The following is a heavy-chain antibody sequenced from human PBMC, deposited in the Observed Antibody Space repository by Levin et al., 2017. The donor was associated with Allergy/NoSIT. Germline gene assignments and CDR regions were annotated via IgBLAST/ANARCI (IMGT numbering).Heavy chain of an antibody. Sequence: VASVKVSCKASGGTFSSYAISWVRQAPGQGLEWMGGIIPIFGTANYAQKFQGRVTITADESTSTAYMELSSLRSEDTAVYYCARGYNYYFDYWGQGTLVTVSS. J-gene: IGHJ4*02. CDR2: IIPIFGTA. V-gene: IGHV1-69*13. CDR1: GGTFSSYA. D-gene: IGHD1-14*01. CDR3: ARGYNYYFDY.